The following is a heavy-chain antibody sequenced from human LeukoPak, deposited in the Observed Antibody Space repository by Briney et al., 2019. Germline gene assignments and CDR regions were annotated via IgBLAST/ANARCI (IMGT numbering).Heavy chain of an antibody. CDR2: FYFSGSS. V-gene: IGHV4-39*07. CDR1: GGSVSSSNFY. Sequence: SETLSLTCSVSGGSVSSSNFYWGWVRQAPGKGLEWIGSFYFSGSSFHNPSLKSRVLMSGDKSKNHLSLKLRSVTAADTAVYYCAERGVGPTTDAFDIWGRGTMVTVPS. CDR3: AERGVGPTTDAFDI. J-gene: IGHJ3*02. D-gene: IGHD1-26*01.